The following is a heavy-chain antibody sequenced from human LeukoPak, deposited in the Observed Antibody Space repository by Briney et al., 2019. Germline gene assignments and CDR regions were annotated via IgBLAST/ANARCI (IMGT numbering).Heavy chain of an antibody. J-gene: IGHJ3*02. D-gene: IGHD2-2*01. CDR1: GGSISSYY. V-gene: IGHV4-59*12. Sequence: SETLSLTCTVSGGSISSYYWSWVRQPPGKGLEWIGYIYYSGSTNYNPSLKSRVTISVDTSKNQFSLKLSSVTAADTAVYYCAREDIVVVPAARQAHDAFDIWGQGTMVTVSS. CDR2: IYYSGST. CDR3: AREDIVVVPAARQAHDAFDI.